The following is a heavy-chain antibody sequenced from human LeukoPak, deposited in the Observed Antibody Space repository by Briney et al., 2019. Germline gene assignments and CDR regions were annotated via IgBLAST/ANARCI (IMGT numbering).Heavy chain of an antibody. J-gene: IGHJ6*02. CDR3: ARDDRHAYYYGMDV. CDR1: GFTFSSYG. CDR2: IWYDGSNK. V-gene: IGHV3-33*01. Sequence: QPGGSLRLSCAASGFTFSSYGMHWVRQAPGKGLEWVAVIWYDGSNKYYADSVKGRFTISRDNSKNTLYLQMNSLRAEDTAVYYCARDDRHAYYYGMDVWGQGTTVTVSS.